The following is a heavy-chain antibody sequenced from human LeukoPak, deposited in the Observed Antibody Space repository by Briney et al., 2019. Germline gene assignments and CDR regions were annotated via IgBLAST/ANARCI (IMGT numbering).Heavy chain of an antibody. CDR3: ARVFSPYDA. J-gene: IGHJ5*02. CDR2: INPDTGGT. V-gene: IGHV1-2*02. CDR1: GYTFTSYG. Sequence: ASVKVSCKASGYTFTSYGISWVRQAPGQGLEWMGWINPDTGGTYYAQKFQGRVTMTSDTSISTAYMDLSGLRSDDTALYYCARVFSPYDAWGQGTLVTVSS.